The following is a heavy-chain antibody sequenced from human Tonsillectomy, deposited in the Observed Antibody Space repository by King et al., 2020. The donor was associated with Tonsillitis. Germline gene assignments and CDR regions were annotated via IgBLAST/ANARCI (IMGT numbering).Heavy chain of an antibody. Sequence: QLVQSGGGVVLPGRSLRLSCAASGFTFSGYCMHWVRQAPGKGLEWVAVIWVEGFNKYFAGSVKGRFTISRDNSKNTLYLQMNSLRAEDTAVYYCARDRGTVGTDYWGQGTLVTVSS. J-gene: IGHJ4*02. CDR3: ARDRGTVGTDY. CDR2: IWVEGFNK. D-gene: IGHD4-23*01. CDR1: GFTFSGYC. V-gene: IGHV3-33*01.